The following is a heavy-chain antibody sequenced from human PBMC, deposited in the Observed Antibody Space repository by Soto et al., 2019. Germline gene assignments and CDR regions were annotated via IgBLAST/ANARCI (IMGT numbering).Heavy chain of an antibody. CDR3: ARDSGGDAELDAFDI. CDR1: GGSISSGGYY. J-gene: IGHJ3*02. D-gene: IGHD2-21*01. V-gene: IGHV4-31*03. Sequence: SETLSLTCTVSGGSISSGGYYWSWIRQHPGKGLEWIGYIYYSGSTYYNPSLKSRVTISVDTSKNQFSLKLSSVTAADTAVYYCARDSGGDAELDAFDIWGQGTMVTVSS. CDR2: IYYSGST.